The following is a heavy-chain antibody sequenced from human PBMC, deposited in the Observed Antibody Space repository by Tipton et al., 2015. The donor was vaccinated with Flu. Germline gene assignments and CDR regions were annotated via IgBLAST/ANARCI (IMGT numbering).Heavy chain of an antibody. D-gene: IGHD3-3*01. J-gene: IGHJ3*02. CDR3: ARDHPYDFWSGYAFDI. V-gene: IGHV4-38-2*02. Sequence: LRLSCAASGFTFSSYSMNWVRQAPGKGLEWIGSIYHSGSTYYNPSLKSRVTISVDTSKNQFSLKLSSVTAADTAVYYCARDHPYDFWSGYAFDIWGQGTMVTVSS. CDR1: GFTFSSYS. CDR2: IYHSGST.